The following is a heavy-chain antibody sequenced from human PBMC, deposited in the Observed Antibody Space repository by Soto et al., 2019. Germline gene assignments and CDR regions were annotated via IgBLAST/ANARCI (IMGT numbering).Heavy chain of an antibody. CDR2: IYHSGST. CDR1: GGSISSGGYS. CDR3: ARVCVLCDSSGYYSYYFDD. V-gene: IGHV4-30-2*01. Sequence: PSETLSLTCAVSGGSISSGGYSWSWIRQPPGKGLEWIGYIYHSGSTYYNPSLKSRVTISVDRSKNQFSLKLSSVTAADTAVYYCARVCVLCDSSGYYSYYFDDWGQGTLVTVSS. D-gene: IGHD3-22*01. J-gene: IGHJ4*02.